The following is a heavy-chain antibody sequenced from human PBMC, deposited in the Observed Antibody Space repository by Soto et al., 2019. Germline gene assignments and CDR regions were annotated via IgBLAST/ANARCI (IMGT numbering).Heavy chain of an antibody. Sequence: SGPTLVNPTQTLTLTCTFSGFSLSTSGVGVGWIRQPPGKALEWLALIYWDDDKRYSPSLKSRLTITKDTSKNQVVLTMTNMDPVDTATYYCARPATYYDILTGYRAEYFQHWGQGTLVTVSS. D-gene: IGHD3-9*01. J-gene: IGHJ1*01. CDR3: ARPATYYDILTGYRAEYFQH. V-gene: IGHV2-5*02. CDR2: IYWDDDK. CDR1: GFSLSTSGVG.